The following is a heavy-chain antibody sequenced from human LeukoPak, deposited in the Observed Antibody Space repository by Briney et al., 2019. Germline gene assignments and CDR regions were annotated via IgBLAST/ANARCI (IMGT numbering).Heavy chain of an antibody. V-gene: IGHV1-69*06. D-gene: IGHD3-3*01. CDR2: IIPIFGTA. Sequence: ASVKVSCKASGGTVSSYAISWVRQAPGQGLEWMGGIIPIFGTANYAQKFQGRVTITADKSTSTAYMELSSLRSEDTAVYYCARGEPLITIFGVVIIAPLDYWGQGTLVTVSS. CDR3: ARGEPLITIFGVVIIAPLDY. J-gene: IGHJ4*02. CDR1: GGTVSSYA.